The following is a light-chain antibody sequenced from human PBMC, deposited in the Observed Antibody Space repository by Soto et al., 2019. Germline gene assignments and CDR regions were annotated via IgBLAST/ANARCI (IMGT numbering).Light chain of an antibody. Sequence: QAVLTQPPSASGTPGQTITISFSGSTSNVGDNALNWYQQLPGTAPKLVIYNSNQRPSGVPDRFSGSKSGTSGSLAISGLQSEDEADYYGGAWDDSLTASVFGGGTKLTVL. CDR3: GAWDDSLTASV. V-gene: IGLV1-44*01. CDR2: NSN. CDR1: TSNVGDNA. J-gene: IGLJ3*02.